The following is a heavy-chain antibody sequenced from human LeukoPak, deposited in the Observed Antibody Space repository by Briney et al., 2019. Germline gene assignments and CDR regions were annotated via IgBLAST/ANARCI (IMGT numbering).Heavy chain of an antibody. D-gene: IGHD5-18*01. V-gene: IGHV4-59*08. CDR1: GASLSSYH. J-gene: IGHJ4*02. CDR2: THYSGTT. Sequence: SETLSLTCTVSGASLSSYHWSWIRQPPGRGLEWIGYTHYSGTTNYNPSLRSRLTMSVDTSKNQFSLKLTSVTAADAAVYYCLTVDATMGVDYWGQGTLVTVSS. CDR3: LTVDATMGVDY.